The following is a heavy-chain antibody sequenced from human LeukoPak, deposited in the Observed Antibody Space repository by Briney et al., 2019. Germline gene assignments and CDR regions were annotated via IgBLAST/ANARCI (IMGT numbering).Heavy chain of an antibody. D-gene: IGHD6-19*01. V-gene: IGHV4-59*12. CDR2: IYYSGST. CDR1: GGSMSGYF. J-gene: IGHJ4*02. Sequence: PSEPLSLTCTVSGGSMSGYFWSWIRQPPGKGLEWIGHIYYSGSTNYNPSLKSRVTISVDTSNNQISLRLTSVTAADTAVYYCARDLRGGWYYFDYWGQGTLVTV. CDR3: ARDLRGGWYYFDY.